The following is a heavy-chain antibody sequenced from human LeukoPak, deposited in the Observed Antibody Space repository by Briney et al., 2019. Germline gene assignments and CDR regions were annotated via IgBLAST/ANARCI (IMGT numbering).Heavy chain of an antibody. CDR3: ARADYDSSGPDY. V-gene: IGHV3-21*01. Sequence: PGGSLRLSCAASGFTFSSYSMNWARQAPGKGLEWVSSISSSSSYIYYADSVKGRFTISRDNAKNSLYLQMNSLRAEDTAVYYCARADYDSSGPDYWGQGTLATVSS. CDR1: GFTFSSYS. CDR2: ISSSSSYI. J-gene: IGHJ4*02. D-gene: IGHD3-22*01.